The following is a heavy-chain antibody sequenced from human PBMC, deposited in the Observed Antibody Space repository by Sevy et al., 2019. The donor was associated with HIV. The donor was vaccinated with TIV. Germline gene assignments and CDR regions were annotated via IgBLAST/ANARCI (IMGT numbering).Heavy chain of an antibody. D-gene: IGHD6-19*01. CDR2: IWYDGSKK. Sequence: GGSLRLSCVTSGFSFSTYGMHWVRQAPGKGLEWVAGIWYDGSKKQYADSVKGRFTISRDNSKNTMYLQMNSLRVEDTALFYCARERDENSSGWSVPFDNWGQGTLVTVS. CDR3: ARERDENSSGWSVPFDN. CDR1: GFSFSTYG. V-gene: IGHV3-33*01. J-gene: IGHJ4*02.